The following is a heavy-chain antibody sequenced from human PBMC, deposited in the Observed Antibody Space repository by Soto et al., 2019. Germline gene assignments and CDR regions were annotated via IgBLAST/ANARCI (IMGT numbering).Heavy chain of an antibody. D-gene: IGHD1-1*01. CDR1: GLAVSGKKY. CDR2: LYDVDGS. V-gene: IGHV3-53*01. J-gene: IGHJ3*01. CDR3: ATWHEREHAYDV. Sequence: GSLRLSCAASGLAVSGKKYVAWVRQAPGKGLEWVSALYDVDGSFYADSVKGRFTTSSDSSKTTVYLQMNGLRPDDTAVYYCATWHEREHAYDVWGQGTTVTVSS.